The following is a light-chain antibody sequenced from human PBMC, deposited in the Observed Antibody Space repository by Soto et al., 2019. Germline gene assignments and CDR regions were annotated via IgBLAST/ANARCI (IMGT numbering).Light chain of an antibody. Sequence: EIVLTQSPGTLSLSPGERATLSCMASQSVSNNYLAWYQQKPGQAPRLLIYGASTRATDIPVRFSGSGSGTEFTLAISSLQSEDSAVYYCQQYHYQGTFGQGTKVDIK. J-gene: IGKJ1*01. CDR1: QSVSNN. CDR2: GAS. V-gene: IGKV3-15*01. CDR3: QQYHYQGT.